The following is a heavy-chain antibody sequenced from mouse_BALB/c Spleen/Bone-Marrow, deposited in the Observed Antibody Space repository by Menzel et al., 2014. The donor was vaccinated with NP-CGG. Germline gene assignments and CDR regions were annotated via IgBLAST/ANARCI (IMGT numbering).Heavy chain of an antibody. Sequence: QVQLQQSGAELVKPGASVKLSCKASGYTFTSYWMHWVKQRPGQGLEWIGEIDPSNGRTNYNEKFKNKATLTVDKSSSTAYMQPSSLTSEDSAVYYCARSTTVVVRYWYFDVWGAGTTVTXSS. CDR3: ARSTTVVVRYWYFDV. J-gene: IGHJ1*01. CDR2: IDPSNGRT. CDR1: GYTFTSYW. D-gene: IGHD1-1*01. V-gene: IGHV1S81*02.